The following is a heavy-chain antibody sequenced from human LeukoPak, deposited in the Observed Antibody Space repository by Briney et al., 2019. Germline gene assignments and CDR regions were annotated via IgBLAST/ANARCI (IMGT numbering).Heavy chain of an antibody. Sequence: GGSLRLSCAASGFTFSNAWMSWVRQAPGKGLEWVGRIKSKTDGGTTDYAAPVKGRFTISRGDSKNTLYLQMNSLKTEDTAVYYCTTGLPELLGAFDIWGQGTMVTVSS. CDR1: GFTFSNAW. J-gene: IGHJ3*02. D-gene: IGHD3-10*01. CDR2: IKSKTDGGTT. CDR3: TTGLPELLGAFDI. V-gene: IGHV3-15*01.